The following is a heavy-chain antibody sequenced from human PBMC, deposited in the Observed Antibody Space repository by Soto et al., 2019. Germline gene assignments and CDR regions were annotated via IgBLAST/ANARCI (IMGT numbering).Heavy chain of an antibody. Sequence: QVQLVESGGGVVQPGRSLRLSCAASGFTFSHYAMHWVRQAPGKGLEWVALMSYDGSNEYYADSVKGRFTISRDNSKNTMYLQMTSLRAEDTAVYYCTHDGSHVFDYWGQGTLVTVSS. CDR1: GFTFSHYA. CDR3: THDGSHVFDY. D-gene: IGHD2-15*01. J-gene: IGHJ4*02. CDR2: MSYDGSNE. V-gene: IGHV3-30*18.